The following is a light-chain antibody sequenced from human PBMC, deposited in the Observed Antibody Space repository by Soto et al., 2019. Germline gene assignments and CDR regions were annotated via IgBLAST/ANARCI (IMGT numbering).Light chain of an antibody. V-gene: IGLV1-40*01. Sequence: QSVLTQPPSVSGAPGQRVTISCTGSGSTFGAGYDVHWYQQLPGSAPKLLISDNSNRPSGVPDRFSGSKSGTSASLAISGLQAEDEADYYCQSYDSGLSVIFGGGTKLTVL. CDR1: GSTFGAGYD. J-gene: IGLJ2*01. CDR3: QSYDSGLSVI. CDR2: DNS.